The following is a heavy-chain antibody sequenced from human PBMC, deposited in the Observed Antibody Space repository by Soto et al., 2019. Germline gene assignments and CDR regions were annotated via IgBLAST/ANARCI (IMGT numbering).Heavy chain of an antibody. CDR2: ISGSGGST. CDR3: AKVPTPDGRRAGYMDV. J-gene: IGHJ6*03. V-gene: IGHV3-23*01. Sequence: GGSLRLSCAASGFTFSSYAMSWVRRAPGKGLEWVSAISGSGGSTYYADSVKGRFTISRDNSKNTLYLQMNSLRAEDTAVYYCAKVPTPDGRRAGYMDVWGKGTTVTVSS. CDR1: GFTFSSYA.